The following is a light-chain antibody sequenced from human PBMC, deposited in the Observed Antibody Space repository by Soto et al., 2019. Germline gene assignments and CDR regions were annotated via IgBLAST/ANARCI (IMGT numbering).Light chain of an antibody. V-gene: IGKV3-15*01. Sequence: EVVMRQSPATLSVSPGEGDTLSCRASQGLGDTLAWYQHKPGQTPRLLIYDTSTRATGVPTRFSGTRSGAAFMLTINSLQSEDVAVYYCQPYNNWPLTFGGGTKVDIK. CDR3: QPYNNWPLT. J-gene: IGKJ4*01. CDR2: DTS. CDR1: QGLGDT.